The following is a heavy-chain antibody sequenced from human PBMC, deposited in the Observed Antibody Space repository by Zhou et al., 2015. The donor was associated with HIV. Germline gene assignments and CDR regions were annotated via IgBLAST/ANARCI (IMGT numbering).Heavy chain of an antibody. CDR2: INPNSGGT. CDR3: ARLPTVAGEPFDY. D-gene: IGHD6-19*01. Sequence: QVQLVQSGAELKKPGASVKVSCKASGYTFTDYYMHWVRQAPGQGLEWMGWINPNSGGTNYAQKFQGRVTMTRDTSISTAYMELSRLRSDDTAVYYCARLPTVAGEPFDYWGQGTLVTVSS. CDR1: GYTFTDYY. J-gene: IGHJ4*02. V-gene: IGHV1-2*02.